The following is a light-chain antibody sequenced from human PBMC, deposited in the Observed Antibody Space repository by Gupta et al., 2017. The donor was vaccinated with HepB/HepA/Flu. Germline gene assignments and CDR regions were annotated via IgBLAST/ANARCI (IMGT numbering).Light chain of an antibody. V-gene: IGKV2-28*01. CDR2: LGS. CDR1: QSLLHSNGFNY. CDR3: RQALQTPST. Sequence: DLVMTQSPLSLPVTPGESASISCRSSQSLLHSNGFNYLDWYLQKPGQSPQLLIYLGSNRASGVPDRFSGSGSGTDFTLKISRVEAEDVGVYYCRQALQTPSTFGQGTRLEIK. J-gene: IGKJ5*01.